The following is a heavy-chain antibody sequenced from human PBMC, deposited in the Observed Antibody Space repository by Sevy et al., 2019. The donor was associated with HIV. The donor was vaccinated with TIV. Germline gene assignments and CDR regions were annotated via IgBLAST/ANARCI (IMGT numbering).Heavy chain of an antibody. CDR2: ISGTGGTT. CDR1: GFTFGNYA. D-gene: IGHD1-26*01. Sequence: GGSLRLSCAASGFTFGNYAMTWVRQAAGKGLEWVSSISGTGGTTYYADSVKGRFTISRDNSKNTLYMQMNRLRAEDTAVYYCAKDRIEGARKLDYWGQGTLVTVSS. V-gene: IGHV3-23*01. CDR3: AKDRIEGARKLDY. J-gene: IGHJ4*02.